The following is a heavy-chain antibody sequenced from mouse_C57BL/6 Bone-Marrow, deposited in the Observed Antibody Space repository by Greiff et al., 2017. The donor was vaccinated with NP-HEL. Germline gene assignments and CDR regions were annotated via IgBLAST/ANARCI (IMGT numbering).Heavy chain of an antibody. CDR2: ISSGGSYT. Sequence: EVMLVESGGDLVKPGGSLKLSCAASGFTFSSYGMSWVRQTPDKRLEWVATISSGGSYTYYPDSVKGRFTISRDNAKNTLYLQMSSLKSEDTAMYYCARHEGYDYYYAMYYWGQGTSVTVSS. CDR1: GFTFSSYG. CDR3: ARHEGYDYYYAMYY. J-gene: IGHJ4*01. V-gene: IGHV5-6*01. D-gene: IGHD2-4*01.